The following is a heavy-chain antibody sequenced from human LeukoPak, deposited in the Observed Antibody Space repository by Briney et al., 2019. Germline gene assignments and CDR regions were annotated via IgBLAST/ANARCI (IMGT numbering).Heavy chain of an antibody. D-gene: IGHD6-19*01. CDR2: IHYIGST. Sequence: SDTLSLTCTVSGDSISSHSYFWGWIRQPPGKGLEWIGNIHYIGSTYNPSLKRRVTISVDTSTNQFSLKLSSVTAADTAVYCAKTLPYSGGWRATFDFWGQGTLVTVSS. CDR3: AKTLPYSGGWRATFDF. CDR1: GDSISSHSYF. J-gene: IGHJ4*02. V-gene: IGHV4-39*01.